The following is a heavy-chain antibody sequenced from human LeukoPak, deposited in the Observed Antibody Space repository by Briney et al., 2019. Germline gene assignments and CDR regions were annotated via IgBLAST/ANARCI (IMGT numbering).Heavy chain of an antibody. V-gene: IGHV4-31*03. Sequence: SETLSLTCTVSGGSISSGGYYWGWIRQHPGKGLEWIGYIYYSGSTYYNPSLKSRVTISVDTSKNQFSLKLSSVTAADTAVYYCARGSSGYYGYGMDVWGQGTTVTVSS. D-gene: IGHD3-22*01. J-gene: IGHJ6*02. CDR2: IYYSGST. CDR3: ARGSSGYYGYGMDV. CDR1: GGSISSGGYY.